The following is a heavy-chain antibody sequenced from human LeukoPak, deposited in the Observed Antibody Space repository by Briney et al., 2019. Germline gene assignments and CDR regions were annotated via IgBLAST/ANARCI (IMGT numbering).Heavy chain of an antibody. V-gene: IGHV2-5*02. D-gene: IGHD3-9*01. CDR2: IYWDDDK. J-gene: IGHJ5*02. CDR3: AHRDYDILTGYYKNNWFDP. CDR1: GFSLRTRGVG. Sequence: SGPTLVKPTQTLTLTCTFSGFSLRTRGVGVGWIRQPPGKALEWLALIYWDDDKRYSPSLKSRLTITKDTSKNQVVLPITNMDPVDTATYSCAHRDYDILTGYYKNNWFDPWGQGTLVTVSS.